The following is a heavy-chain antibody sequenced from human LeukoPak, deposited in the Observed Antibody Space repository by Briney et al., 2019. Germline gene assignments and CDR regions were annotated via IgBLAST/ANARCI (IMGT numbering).Heavy chain of an antibody. D-gene: IGHD3-10*01. V-gene: IGHV3-53*01. CDR2: IYSGGST. CDR1: GFTVSSNY. CDR3: AKDGSHGSGSRH. Sequence: GGSLRLSCAASGFTVSSNYMSWVRQAPGKGLEWVSVIYSGGSTSYADSVKGRFSISRDDSKNTLYLQMNSLRVEDTAVYYCAKDGSHGSGSRHWGQGTLVTVSS. J-gene: IGHJ4*02.